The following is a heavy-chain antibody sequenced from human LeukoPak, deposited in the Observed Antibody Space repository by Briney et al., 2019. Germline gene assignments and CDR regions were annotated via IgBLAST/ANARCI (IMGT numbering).Heavy chain of an antibody. J-gene: IGHJ4*02. Sequence: PGGSLRLSCATSGLTFSDYWMTWVRQAPGKGLEWVANIKQDGSEKYYVDSVRGRFTISRDNAKSSLYLQMNSLTAEDTAVYYCASKATRDSTDYWGQGTLVTVSS. V-gene: IGHV3-7*01. CDR3: ASKATRDSTDY. D-gene: IGHD6-13*01. CDR1: GLTFSDYW. CDR2: IKQDGSEK.